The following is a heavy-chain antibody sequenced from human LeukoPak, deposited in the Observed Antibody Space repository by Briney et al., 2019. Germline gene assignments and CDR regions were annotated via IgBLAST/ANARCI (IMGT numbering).Heavy chain of an antibody. D-gene: IGHD3-10*01. CDR1: GGSFSGYY. Sequence: SETLSLTCAVYGGSFSGYYWSWIRQPPGKGLEWIGEINHSGSTNYNPSHKSRVTISVDASKNQFSLKLSSVTAADTAVDYCARRRGRGINYYYYYYMDVWGKGTPVTISS. J-gene: IGHJ6*03. CDR3: ARRRGRGINYYYYYYMDV. CDR2: INHSGST. V-gene: IGHV4-34*01.